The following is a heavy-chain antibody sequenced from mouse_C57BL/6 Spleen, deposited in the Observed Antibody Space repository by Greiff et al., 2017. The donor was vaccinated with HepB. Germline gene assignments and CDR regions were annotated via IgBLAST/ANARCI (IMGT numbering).Heavy chain of an antibody. CDR1: GFTFTDYY. D-gene: IGHD3-2*02. CDR2: IRNKANGYTT. J-gene: IGHJ4*01. Sequence: EVQLVESGGGLVQPGGSLSLSCAASGFTFTDYYMSWVRQPPGKALEWLGFIRNKANGYTTEYSASVKGRFTISRDNSQSILYLQMNALRAEDSATYYCARYIRAAQAMDYWGQGTSVTVSS. V-gene: IGHV7-3*01. CDR3: ARYIRAAQAMDY.